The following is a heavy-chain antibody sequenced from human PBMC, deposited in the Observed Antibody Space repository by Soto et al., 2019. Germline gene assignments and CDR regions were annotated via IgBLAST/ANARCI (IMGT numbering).Heavy chain of an antibody. CDR1: GYTFTTYL. D-gene: IGHD3-3*02. CDR3: ARRAFDKDHFQH. Sequence: PGESLKVSCKGSGYTFTTYLICWVRQMPVKGLEWMGIIFPGDSDTRYSPSFQGQVTISADKSFDTAYLQWSSLKASDTAMYFCARRAFDKDHFQHCGQGTLITLSS. J-gene: IGHJ1*01. CDR2: IFPGDSDT. V-gene: IGHV5-51*01.